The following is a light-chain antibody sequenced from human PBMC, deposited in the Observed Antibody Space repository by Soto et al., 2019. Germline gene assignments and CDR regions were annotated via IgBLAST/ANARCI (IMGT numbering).Light chain of an antibody. V-gene: IGLV2-14*01. CDR1: SSDVGGYNY. CDR3: SSYTSGSTLV. J-gene: IGLJ2*01. Sequence: QSVLTQPASVSGSPRQSITISCTGTSSDVGGYNYVSWYQQHPGKAPKLMIYEVSNRPSGVSDRFSGSKSGNTASLTISGLQAEDEGDYYCSSYTSGSTLVFGGGTKLTVL. CDR2: EVS.